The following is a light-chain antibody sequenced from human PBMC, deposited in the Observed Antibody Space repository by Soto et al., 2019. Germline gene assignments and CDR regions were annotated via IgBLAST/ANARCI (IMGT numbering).Light chain of an antibody. CDR3: QSYDSTSWV. Sequence: NFMLTQPHSVSESPGKTVTISCTRSSGSIASNYVQWYQQRPGSAPTTVINEGNQRPSGVPDRFSGSIDSSSNSASLMISGLKIEDEAVYYCQSYDSTSWVFGGGTKLTVL. CDR2: EGN. V-gene: IGLV6-57*04. CDR1: SGSIASNY. J-gene: IGLJ3*02.